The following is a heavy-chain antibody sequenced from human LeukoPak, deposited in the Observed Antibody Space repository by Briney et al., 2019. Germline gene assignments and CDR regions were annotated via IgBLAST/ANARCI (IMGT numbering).Heavy chain of an antibody. Sequence: PGRSLRLSCVASGFTFSSYGMHWVRQAPGKGLEWVAVISNDGSNKYYADSVKGRFTISRDNSKNTLYLQMNSLRGEDTAVYYCATRGGWYGDYWGQGTLITVSS. V-gene: IGHV3-30*03. J-gene: IGHJ4*02. CDR1: GFTFSSYG. CDR2: ISNDGSNK. D-gene: IGHD6-19*01. CDR3: ATRGGWYGDY.